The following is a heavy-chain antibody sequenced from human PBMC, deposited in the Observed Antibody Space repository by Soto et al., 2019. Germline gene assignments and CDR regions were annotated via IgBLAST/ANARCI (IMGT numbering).Heavy chain of an antibody. CDR2: VYPRDSDT. Sequence: GDSLKISCKASGYIFIDYWIGWVRQMPGKGLEWMGIVYPRDSDTRYSPSFQGQVTISADRSTGTAFLQWRSLKASDTALYYCERPTLPGYSIPFNSWGQGTLVTVSS. J-gene: IGHJ5*02. CDR3: ERPTLPGYSIPFNS. D-gene: IGHD2-15*01. V-gene: IGHV5-51*01. CDR1: GYIFIDYW.